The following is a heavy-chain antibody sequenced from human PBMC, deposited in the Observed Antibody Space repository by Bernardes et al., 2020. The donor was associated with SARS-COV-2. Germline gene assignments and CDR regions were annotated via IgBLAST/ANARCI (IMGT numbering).Heavy chain of an antibody. CDR3: ARDVTSNWNAFAI. J-gene: IGHJ3*02. Sequence: SETLSLTCTVSGDSLIRGGYYWSWIRQLPGKGLEWIGYIYYTGTTYYNPALQSRVSFSVDTSKNQFSLNLSSVSAADTAVYYCARDVTSNWNAFAIWGQGKTVTV. CDR1: GDSLIRGGYY. CDR2: IYYTGTT. D-gene: IGHD1-1*01. V-gene: IGHV4-31*03.